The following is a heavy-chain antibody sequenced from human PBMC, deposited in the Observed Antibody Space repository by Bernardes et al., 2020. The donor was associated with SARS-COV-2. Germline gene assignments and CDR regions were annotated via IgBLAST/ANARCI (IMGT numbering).Heavy chain of an antibody. CDR3: ATSRQQLVANWFDP. J-gene: IGHJ5*02. V-gene: IGHV1-24*01. D-gene: IGHD6-13*01. CDR2: FDPEDGET. CDR1: GYTLTALS. Sequence: ASVKDSCKVSGYTLTALSMHWVRQAPGQGLEWMGGFDPEDGETIYAQKFQGRVTMTEDTSTDTAYMELSSLRSEDTAVYYCATSRQQLVANWFDPWGQGTLVTVSS.